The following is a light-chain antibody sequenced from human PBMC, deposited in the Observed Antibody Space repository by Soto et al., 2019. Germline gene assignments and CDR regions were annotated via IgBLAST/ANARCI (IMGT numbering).Light chain of an antibody. CDR1: STDVGRYNY. CDR3: TSYTSVTTPDYV. V-gene: IGLV2-14*03. J-gene: IGLJ1*01. Sequence: QSALTPPASVSGSPGQSITISCTGTSTDVGRYNYLSWYQQHPGKAPKLVIYDVSKRPSGVSNRFSGSKSGNTASLTISGLQAEDEADYYCTSYTSVTTPDYVFGTGTKLTVL. CDR2: DVS.